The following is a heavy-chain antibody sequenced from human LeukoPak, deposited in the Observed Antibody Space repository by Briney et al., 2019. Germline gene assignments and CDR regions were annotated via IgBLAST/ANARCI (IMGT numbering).Heavy chain of an antibody. Sequence: GGSLRLSCAASGFTFSDYWMSWVRQAPGKGLEWVANIPQDGSEKYYVDSVKGRFTISRDDAKKSLFLQVSSLRGEDTAVYYCARDRGFSYGIDFWGQGTLVTVSS. CDR3: ARDRGFSYGIDF. D-gene: IGHD5-18*01. V-gene: IGHV3-7*04. J-gene: IGHJ4*02. CDR2: IPQDGSEK. CDR1: GFTFSDYW.